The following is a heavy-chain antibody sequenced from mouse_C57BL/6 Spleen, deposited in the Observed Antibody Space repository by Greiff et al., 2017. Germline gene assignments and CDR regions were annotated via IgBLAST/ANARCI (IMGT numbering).Heavy chain of an antibody. CDR2: INPSNGGT. V-gene: IGHV1-53*01. J-gene: IGHJ4*01. CDR1: GYTFTSYW. CDR3: ARYRGDDGYYYYAMDY. D-gene: IGHD2-3*01. Sequence: QVQLQQPGTELVKPGASVKLSCKASGYTFTSYWMHWVKQRPGQGLEWIGNINPSNGGTNYNQKFKSKATLTVDKSSSPAYMQLSSLTSEDSAVYYCARYRGDDGYYYYAMDYWGQGTSVTVSS.